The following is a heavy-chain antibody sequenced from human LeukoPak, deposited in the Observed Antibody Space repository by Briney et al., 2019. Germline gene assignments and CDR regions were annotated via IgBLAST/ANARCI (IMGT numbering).Heavy chain of an antibody. CDR1: GYTLTELS. CDR3: ATPASWLRDDAFDI. D-gene: IGHD5-12*01. J-gene: IGHJ3*02. Sequence: ASVKVSCKVSGYTLTELSMHWVRQAPGKGLEWMGGFDPEDGETIYTQKFQGRVTMTEDTSTDTAYMELSSLRSEDTAVYYCATPASWLRDDAFDIWGQGTMVTVSS. V-gene: IGHV1-24*01. CDR2: FDPEDGET.